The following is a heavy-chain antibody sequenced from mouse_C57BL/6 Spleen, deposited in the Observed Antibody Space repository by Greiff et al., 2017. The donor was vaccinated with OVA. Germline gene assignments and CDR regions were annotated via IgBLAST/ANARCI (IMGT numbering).Heavy chain of an antibody. Sequence: VQLQQPGAELVKPGASVKMSCKASGYTFTSYWITWVKQRPGQGLEWIGDIYPGSGSTNYNEKFKSKATLTVDTSSSTAYMQLSSLTSEDSAVYYCAREGLLSLRRRYFDVWGTGTTVTVSS. CDR1: GYTFTSYW. D-gene: IGHD2-9*01. V-gene: IGHV1-55*01. J-gene: IGHJ1*03. CDR3: AREGLLSLRRRYFDV. CDR2: IYPGSGST.